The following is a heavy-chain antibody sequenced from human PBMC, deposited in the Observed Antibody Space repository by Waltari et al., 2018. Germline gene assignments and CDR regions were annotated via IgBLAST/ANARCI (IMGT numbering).Heavy chain of an antibody. CDR1: GGSISSHY. CDR3: ARDRGAHYGMDV. J-gene: IGHJ6*02. CDR2: IDYSGST. D-gene: IGHD3-10*01. Sequence: QVQLQESGPGLVKPSETLSLTCTVSGGSISSHYWSWIRQPPGKGLEWIGYIDYSGSTNYNPSLKSRVTISVDTSKNQFSLKLSSVTAADTAVYYCARDRGAHYGMDVWGQGTTVTVSS. V-gene: IGHV4-59*11.